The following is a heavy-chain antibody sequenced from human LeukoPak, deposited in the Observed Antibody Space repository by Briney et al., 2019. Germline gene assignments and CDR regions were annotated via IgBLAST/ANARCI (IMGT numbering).Heavy chain of an antibody. CDR3: AKGSTGGKVDWFDP. J-gene: IGHJ5*02. CDR2: FTAYGGT. D-gene: IGHD4-23*01. V-gene: IGHV3-23*01. CDR1: GFIFSDYS. Sequence: TGRSLRLSCAASGFIFSDYSMMWVRRAPGKGLQWVATFTAYGGTYYAASVKGRFAISRDNSRDTVSLYMNSLRVEDTAMYYCAKGSTGGKVDWFDPWGPGTLVTVSS.